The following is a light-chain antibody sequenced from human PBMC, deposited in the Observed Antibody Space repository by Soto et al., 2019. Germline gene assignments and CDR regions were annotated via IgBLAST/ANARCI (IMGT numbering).Light chain of an antibody. V-gene: IGLV1-40*01. J-gene: IGLJ3*02. CDR2: GDT. CDR1: SSNIGGGYD. Sequence: QSALTQSPSVSGAPGQRVTISCPGSSSNIGGGYDVHWYQQLPGTAPKLLIHGDTKRPSGVADRFSGSKSGTSASLAITGLQAEDEADYYCQSYDRSLSAWVFGGGTKLTVL. CDR3: QSYDRSLSAWV.